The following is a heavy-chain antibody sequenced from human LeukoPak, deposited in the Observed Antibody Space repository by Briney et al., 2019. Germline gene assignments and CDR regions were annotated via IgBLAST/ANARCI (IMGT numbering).Heavy chain of an antibody. D-gene: IGHD3-22*01. V-gene: IGHV1-2*02. CDR2: IHPNSGGT. CDR3: ARWGKYYYDSSGYYY. J-gene: IGHJ4*02. CDR1: RYTFTGYY. Sequence: ASVNVSCTASRYTFTGYYMHWVRQAPGQGLEWMGWIHPNSGGTKYAQRFQGRVTVTRDTSISTVYMELSRLRSDDTAVYYCARWGKYYYDSSGYYYWGQGTLVSVSS.